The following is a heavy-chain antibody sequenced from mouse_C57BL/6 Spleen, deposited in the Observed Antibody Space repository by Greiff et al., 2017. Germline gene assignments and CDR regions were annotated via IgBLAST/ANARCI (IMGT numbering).Heavy chain of an antibody. CDR3: ARTLPITTVEGGYFDV. CDR2: IDPSDSST. Sequence: QVQLQQPGAELVRPGTSVKLSCKASGYTFTSYWMHWVKQRPGQGLEWIGVIDPSDSSTNYNQKFKGKATLTVATSSITAYMQLSSRTSEDSAVYDCARTLPITTVEGGYFDVWGTGTTVTVSS. CDR1: GYTFTSYW. J-gene: IGHJ1*03. V-gene: IGHV1-59*01. D-gene: IGHD1-1*01.